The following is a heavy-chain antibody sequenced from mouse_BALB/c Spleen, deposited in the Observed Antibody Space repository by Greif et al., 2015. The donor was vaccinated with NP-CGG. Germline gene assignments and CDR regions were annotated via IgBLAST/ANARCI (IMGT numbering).Heavy chain of an antibody. CDR2: INPGSGGT. CDR3: ARSLITTVGGFAY. CDR1: GYAFTNYL. J-gene: IGHJ3*01. Sequence: QVQLQQSGAELVRPGTSVKVSCKASGYAFTNYLIEWVKQRPGQGLEWIGVINPGSGGTNYNEKFKGKATLTAYKSSSTAYMQLSSLTSDDSAVYFCARSLITTVGGFAYWGQGTLVTVSA. D-gene: IGHD1-1*01. V-gene: IGHV1-54*01.